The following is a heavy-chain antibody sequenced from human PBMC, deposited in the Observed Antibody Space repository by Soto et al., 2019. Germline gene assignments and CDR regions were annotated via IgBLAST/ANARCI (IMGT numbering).Heavy chain of an antibody. CDR2: INAYNGNT. Sequence: ASVNVSCKASGYTFTSYAMHWVRQAPGQRLEWMGWINAYNGNTKYSQKFQGRVTMTTDTSTSTAYMELRSLRSDDTAVYYCARDNDDFWSGFMASFDYWGQGTLVTVSS. CDR1: GYTFTSYA. CDR3: ARDNDDFWSGFMASFDY. J-gene: IGHJ4*02. D-gene: IGHD3-3*01. V-gene: IGHV1-3*01.